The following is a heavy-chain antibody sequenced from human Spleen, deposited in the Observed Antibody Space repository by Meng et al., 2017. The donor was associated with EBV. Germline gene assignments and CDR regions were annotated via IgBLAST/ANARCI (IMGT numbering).Heavy chain of an antibody. V-gene: IGHV1-18*01. CDR3: ARGLYGSGSYYGGMDV. Sequence: VPLVQFGAEVKKPGASVKVSCRASGYTFTSHGITWVRQAPGQGLEWMGWISAYNGNTNYAQRLQGRVTMTTDTSTSTAYMELTSLRSDDTAVYYCARGLYGSGSYYGGMDVWGQGTTVTVSS. J-gene: IGHJ6*02. D-gene: IGHD3-10*01. CDR1: GYTFTSHG. CDR2: ISAYNGNT.